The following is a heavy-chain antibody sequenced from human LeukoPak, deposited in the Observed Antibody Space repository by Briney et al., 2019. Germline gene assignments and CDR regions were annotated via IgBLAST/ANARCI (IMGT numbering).Heavy chain of an antibody. Sequence: PSETLSLTCTVSGGSISSSTYYWGWIRQPPGEGLQWIGSIYYTGSTYYNPSLKSRVTISEDTSKNQFSLKLSSVTAADTAVYYCATPLMGGGSGSYYRDYWGQGTLVTVSS. CDR3: ATPLMGGGSGSYYRDY. CDR2: IYYTGST. J-gene: IGHJ4*02. CDR1: GGSISSSTYY. D-gene: IGHD3-10*01. V-gene: IGHV4-39*01.